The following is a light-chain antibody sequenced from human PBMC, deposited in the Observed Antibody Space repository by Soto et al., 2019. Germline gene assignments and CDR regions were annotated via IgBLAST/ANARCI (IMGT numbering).Light chain of an antibody. CDR2: GAS. CDR3: QQYSHRPPYT. V-gene: IGKV3-15*01. J-gene: IGKJ2*01. CDR1: QSVDTY. Sequence: EVVLTQSPATLSLSPGESATLSCRASQSVDTYLAWYQQKPGQAPRLLIYGASARATGVPARFSGSGSETEFTLTISSVQSEDCAVYFCQQYSHRPPYTFGQGTKLEIK.